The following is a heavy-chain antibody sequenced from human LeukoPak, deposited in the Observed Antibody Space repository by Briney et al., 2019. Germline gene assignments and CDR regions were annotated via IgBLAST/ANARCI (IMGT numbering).Heavy chain of an antibody. J-gene: IGHJ5*02. V-gene: IGHV1-8*01. CDR2: MNPNSGNT. D-gene: IGHD3-10*01. CDR3: ARGRLYYNGSGSYKVDP. Sequence: ASVKVSCKASGYTFTSYDINWVRQATGQGLEWMGWMNPNSGNTGYAQKFQGRVTMTRNTSISTAYMELSSLRSEDTAVYYCARGRLYYNGSGSYKVDPWGQGTLVTVSS. CDR1: GYTFTSYD.